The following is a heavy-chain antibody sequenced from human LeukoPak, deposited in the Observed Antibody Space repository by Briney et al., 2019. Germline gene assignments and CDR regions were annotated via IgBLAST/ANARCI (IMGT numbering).Heavy chain of an antibody. CDR1: GFSFDDYA. J-gene: IGHJ4*02. CDR2: INWNGGST. Sequence: PGGPLRLSCAASGFSFDDYAMHWVRQAPGKGLEWVSGINWNGGSTGYADSVKGRFTISRDNAKNSLYLQMNSLRAEDTALYYCAREGVLSSGYLNFDYWGQGTLVTVSS. V-gene: IGHV3-20*04. CDR3: AREGVLSSGYLNFDY. D-gene: IGHD3-22*01.